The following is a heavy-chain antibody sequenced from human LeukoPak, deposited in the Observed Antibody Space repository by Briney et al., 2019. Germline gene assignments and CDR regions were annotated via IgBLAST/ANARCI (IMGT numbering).Heavy chain of an antibody. CDR2: ISSSSSYI. V-gene: IGHV3-21*01. D-gene: IGHD3-3*01. CDR3: AREFTIFGVVPPPFVDY. Sequence: GGSLRLSCAASGSTFSSYSMNWVRQAPGKGLEWVSSISSSSSYIYYADSVKGRFTISRDNAKNSLYLQMNSLRAEDTAVYYCAREFTIFGVVPPPFVDYWGQGTLVTVSS. CDR1: GSTFSSYS. J-gene: IGHJ4*02.